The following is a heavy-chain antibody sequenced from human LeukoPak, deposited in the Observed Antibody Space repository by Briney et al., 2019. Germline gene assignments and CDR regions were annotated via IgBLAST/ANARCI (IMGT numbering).Heavy chain of an antibody. CDR2: INPNSGGT. CDR3: ARAHYYGSGSYYPRGAFDI. V-gene: IGHV1-2*04. D-gene: IGHD3-10*01. CDR1: GYTFTGYY. J-gene: IGHJ3*02. Sequence: RVASVKVSCKASGYTFTGYYMHWVRQAPGQGLEWMGWINPNSGGTNYAQKFQGWATMTRDTSISTAYMELSRLRSDDTAVYYCARAHYYGSGSYYPRGAFDIWGQGTMVTVSS.